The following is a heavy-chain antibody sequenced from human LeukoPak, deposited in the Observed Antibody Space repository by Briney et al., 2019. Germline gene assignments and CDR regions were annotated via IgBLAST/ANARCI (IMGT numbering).Heavy chain of an antibody. CDR2: INPSGGST. CDR3: AKETDYGDYVSRGGVDY. CDR1: GYTFTSYY. D-gene: IGHD4-17*01. V-gene: IGHV1-46*01. J-gene: IGHJ4*02. Sequence: ASVTLSCKASGYTFTSYYMHWVRQAPGQGLEWMGIINPSGGSTSYAQTFQGRVTMTRDMSTSTVYMELSSLRAEDTAVYYCAKETDYGDYVSRGGVDYWGQGTLVTVSS.